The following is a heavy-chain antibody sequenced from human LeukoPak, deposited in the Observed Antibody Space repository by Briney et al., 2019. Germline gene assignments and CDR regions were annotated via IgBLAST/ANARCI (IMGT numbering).Heavy chain of an antibody. V-gene: IGHV1-69*05. CDR2: IIPIFGTA. Sequence: SVKVSCKVSGYTLTELSMHWVRQAPGQGLEWMGGIIPIFGTANYAQKFQGRVTITTDESTSTAYMELSSLRSEDTAVYYCASRPYYYDSSGYLYNWFDPWGQGTLVTVSS. CDR1: GYTLTELS. J-gene: IGHJ5*02. CDR3: ASRPYYYDSSGYLYNWFDP. D-gene: IGHD3-22*01.